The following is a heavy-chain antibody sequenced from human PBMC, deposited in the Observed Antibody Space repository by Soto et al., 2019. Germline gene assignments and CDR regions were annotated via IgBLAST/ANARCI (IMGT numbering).Heavy chain of an antibody. CDR3: VKDCYSSGWYPTPSFHF. Sequence: QVQLVESGGGVVQPGRSLRLSCAASGFTFSSYGMHWVRQAPGKGLEWVALISLDGNRENYPASGKGRFIISRDNSKDTLYLQMNSLRAEDTAVYFCVKDCYSSGWYPTPSFHFWGQGSLIAGSS. CDR2: ISLDGNRE. J-gene: IGHJ4*02. D-gene: IGHD6-19*01. CDR1: GFTFSSYG. V-gene: IGHV3-30*18.